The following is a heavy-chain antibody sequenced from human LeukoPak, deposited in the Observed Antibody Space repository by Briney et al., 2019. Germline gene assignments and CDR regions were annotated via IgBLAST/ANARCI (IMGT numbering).Heavy chain of an antibody. V-gene: IGHV4-39*01. J-gene: IGHJ6*02. D-gene: IGHD2-15*01. Sequence: SETLSLTCTVSGGSISSSSYYWGWIRQPPGKGLVGIGSIYYSGSTYYNPSLKSRVTISVDTSKNQFSLKLSSVTAADTAVYYCAGGYYYYYYGMDVWGQGTTVTVSS. CDR1: GGSISSSSYY. CDR3: AGGYYYYYYGMDV. CDR2: IYYSGST.